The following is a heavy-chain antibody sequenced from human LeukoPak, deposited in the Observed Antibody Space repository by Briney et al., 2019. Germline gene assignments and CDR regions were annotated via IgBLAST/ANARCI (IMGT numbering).Heavy chain of an antibody. Sequence: PSETLSLTCAVYGESFSSYYWTWVRQPPGKGLEWIGEITHRGTTHYNPSLKSRVTISVDTQFALKLTSVTAADTAVYYCAILGYCSSASCYAIPIWGQGSLVTVSS. CDR2: ITHRGTT. V-gene: IGHV4-34*01. D-gene: IGHD2-2*01. CDR1: GESFSSYY. J-gene: IGHJ4*02. CDR3: AILGYCSSASCYAIPI.